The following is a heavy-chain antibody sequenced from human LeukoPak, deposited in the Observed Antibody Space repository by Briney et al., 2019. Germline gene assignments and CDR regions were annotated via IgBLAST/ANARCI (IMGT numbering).Heavy chain of an antibody. D-gene: IGHD2-21*01. CDR3: ACVVRGAFDI. J-gene: IGHJ3*02. CDR2: ISAYNGKT. V-gene: IGHV1-18*01. CDR1: GYTFST. Sequence: ASVKVSCKVSGYTFSTYSWVRQAPGQGLEWMGWISAYNGKTNSEQSFQGRLTMTRDTSTSTVYMELSSLRSEDTAVYYCACVVRGAFDIWGQGTLVTVSS.